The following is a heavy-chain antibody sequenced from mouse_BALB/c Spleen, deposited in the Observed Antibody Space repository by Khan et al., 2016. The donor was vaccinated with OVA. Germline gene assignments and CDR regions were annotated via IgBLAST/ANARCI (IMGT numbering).Heavy chain of an antibody. CDR1: GFSLTTYG. CDR3: ARNYDYDEGLAY. Sequence: QVQLKESGPGLVQPSQSLSVTCTVSGFSLTTYGVHWVRQSPGKGLEWLGVIWSGGSTDYNAAFISRLSISKDNSKSQVFFKMNSLQANDTAIYYCARNYDYDEGLAYWGQGTLVTVSA. CDR2: IWSGGST. J-gene: IGHJ3*01. V-gene: IGHV2-2*02. D-gene: IGHD2-4*01.